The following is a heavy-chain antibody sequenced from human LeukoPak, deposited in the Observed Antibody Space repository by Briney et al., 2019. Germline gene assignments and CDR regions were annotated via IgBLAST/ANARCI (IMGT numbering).Heavy chain of an antibody. CDR3: AKDRHAPGRYCSSTSCFPFDS. CDR1: GFTFSSYG. Sequence: GGSLRLSCAASGFTFSSYGMHWVRQAPGKGLEWVAYIQYDGSNEQYADSVKGGFSISRDNSKNTLYLQMNSLRAEDTAVYYCAKDRHAPGRYCSSTSCFPFDSWGQGTLVTVSS. V-gene: IGHV3-30*02. D-gene: IGHD2-2*01. CDR2: IQYDGSNE. J-gene: IGHJ5*01.